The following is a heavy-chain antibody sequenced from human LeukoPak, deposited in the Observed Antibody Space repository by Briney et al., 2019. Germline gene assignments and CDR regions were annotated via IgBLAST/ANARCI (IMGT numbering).Heavy chain of an antibody. CDR2: INHSGST. V-gene: IGHV4-34*01. CDR1: GGSFSGYY. Sequence: SETLSLTCAVYGGSFSGYYWSWIRQPPGKGLEWIGEINHSGSTNYNPSLKSRVTISVDTSKNQFSLKLSSVTAADTAVYYCARQEFPLGFDPWGQGTLVTVSS. CDR3: ARQEFPLGFDP. J-gene: IGHJ5*02. D-gene: IGHD3-10*01.